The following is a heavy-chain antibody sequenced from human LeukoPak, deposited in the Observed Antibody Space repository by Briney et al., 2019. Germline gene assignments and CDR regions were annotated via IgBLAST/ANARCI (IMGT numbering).Heavy chain of an antibody. Sequence: GGSLRLSCAASGFTFSSYSMNWVRQAPGKGLEWVSSISSSSYIYYADSVKGRFTISRDNAKNSLYLQMNSLRAEDTAVYYCARDSESGWSDYWGQGTLVTVSS. CDR3: ARDSESGWSDY. CDR2: ISSSSYI. CDR1: GFTFSSYS. V-gene: IGHV3-21*01. D-gene: IGHD6-19*01. J-gene: IGHJ4*02.